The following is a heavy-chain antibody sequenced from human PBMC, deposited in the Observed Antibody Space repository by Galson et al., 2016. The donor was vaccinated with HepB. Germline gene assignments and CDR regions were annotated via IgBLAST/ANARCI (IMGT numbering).Heavy chain of an antibody. V-gene: IGHV2-5*02. J-gene: IGHJ6*02. D-gene: IGHD3/OR15-3a*01. CDR1: GFSLSTSGVG. Sequence: PALVKPTQTLTLTCTFSGFSLSTSGVGVGWIRQPPGKALEWLALIYWDDDKRYSPSLKSRLTISKDTSKNQVVLTMTNMDPVDTATYYCAHSFWTPRASYYHHVGMDVWGQGTTVTVSS. CDR2: IYWDDDK. CDR3: AHSFWTPRASYYHHVGMDV.